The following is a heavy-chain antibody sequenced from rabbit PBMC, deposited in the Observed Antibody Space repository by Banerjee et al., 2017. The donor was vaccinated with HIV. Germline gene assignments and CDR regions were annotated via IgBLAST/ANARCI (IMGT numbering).Heavy chain of an antibody. CDR2: IYTGDGST. CDR1: GFSFSSRYY. D-gene: IGHD7-1*01. CDR3: ARDHAGYAGYGDAFYL. V-gene: IGHV1S40*01. Sequence: QSLEESGGDLVKPGASLTLTCTASGFSFSSRYYMCWVRQAPGKGPEWIGCIYTGDGSTWYASWAKGRFTISKTSSTTVTLQMTSLTAADTATYFCARDHAGYAGYGDAFYLWGQGTLVTVS. J-gene: IGHJ3*01.